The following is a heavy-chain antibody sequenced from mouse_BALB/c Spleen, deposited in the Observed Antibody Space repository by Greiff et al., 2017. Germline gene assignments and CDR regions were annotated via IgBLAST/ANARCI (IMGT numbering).Heavy chain of an antibody. D-gene: IGHD2-2*01. J-gene: IGHJ4*01. CDR1: GFTFSSFG. CDR2: ISSGSSTI. CDR3: ARSGGYDVYAMDY. V-gene: IGHV5-17*02. Sequence: EVHLVESGGGLVQPGGSRKLSCAASGFTFSSFGMHWVRQAPEKGLEWVAYISSGSSTIYYADTVKGRFTISRDNPKNTLFLQMTSLRSEDTAMYDCARSGGYDVYAMDYWGQGTSVTVSS.